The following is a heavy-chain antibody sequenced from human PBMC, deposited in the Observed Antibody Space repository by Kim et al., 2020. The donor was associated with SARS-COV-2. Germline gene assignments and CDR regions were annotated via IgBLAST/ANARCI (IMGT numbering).Heavy chain of an antibody. D-gene: IGHD2-8*01. CDR1: GGSISSSSYY. CDR3: AQWLQNWFDP. V-gene: IGHV4-39*01. J-gene: IGHJ5*02. CDR2: IYYSGST. Sequence: SETLSLTCTVSGGSISSSSYYWGWIRQPPGKGVEWIGSIYYSGSTYYNPSLKSRVTISVATSKNQFSLKLSSVTAADTAVYYCAQWLQNWFDPWRQGTL.